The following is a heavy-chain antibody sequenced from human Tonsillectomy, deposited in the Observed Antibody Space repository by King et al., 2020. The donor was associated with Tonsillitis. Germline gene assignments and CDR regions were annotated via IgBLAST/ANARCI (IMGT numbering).Heavy chain of an antibody. CDR1: GGSISTYF. CDR2: IXYSGRT. V-gene: IGHV4-59*01. J-gene: IGHJ6*02. Sequence: XQLQESGPGLVKPSETLSLTCTVXGGSISTYFWXWIRQPPGKXLEWIGYIXYSGRTDYNPSLXXRVTISXXTSTKXFSXXLNSXTAADPAVYYCARDYXITVAXXYSYYYGLXVWGXXXTVTXSS. D-gene: IGHD6-19*01. CDR3: ARDYXITVAXXYSYYYGLXV.